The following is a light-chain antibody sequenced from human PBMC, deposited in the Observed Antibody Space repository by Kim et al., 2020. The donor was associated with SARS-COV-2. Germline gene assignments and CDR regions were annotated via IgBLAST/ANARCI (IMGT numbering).Light chain of an antibody. CDR1: QCVSNY. CDR3: QHRVNWPLT. J-gene: IGKJ4*01. CDR2: DAS. V-gene: IGKV3-11*01. Sequence: SFSPEERATLSCRASQCVSNYFAWYHQKPGQAPRLLIYDASNRATGIPPRFSGSGSGTDFSLTISSLEPEDFAVYYCQHRVNWPLTFGGGTKLEI.